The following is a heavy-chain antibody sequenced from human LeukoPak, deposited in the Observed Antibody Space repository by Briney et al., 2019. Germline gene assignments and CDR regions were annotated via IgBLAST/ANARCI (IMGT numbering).Heavy chain of an antibody. CDR2: IYYSRST. D-gene: IGHD6-13*01. V-gene: IGHV4-59*01. Sequence: PSETLSLTCTVSGGSISSYYWSWIRQPPGKGLEWIGYIYYSRSTNYNPSLKSRVTISVDTSKNQFSLKLSSVTAADTAVYYCARYSSSWEYNWFDPWGQGTLVTVSS. J-gene: IGHJ5*02. CDR3: ARYSSSWEYNWFDP. CDR1: GGSISSYY.